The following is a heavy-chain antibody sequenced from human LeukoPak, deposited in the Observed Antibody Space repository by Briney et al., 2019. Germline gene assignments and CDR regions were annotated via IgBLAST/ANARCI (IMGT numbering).Heavy chain of an antibody. J-gene: IGHJ3*02. Sequence: GGSLRLSCAASGFTFSSYGMSWVRQAPGKGLEWVSAISGSGGSTYYADSVKGRFTISRDNSKNTLYLQMNSLRAEDTAVYYCAKRMNYYGSGRDAFDIWGQGTMVTVSS. CDR3: AKRMNYYGSGRDAFDI. V-gene: IGHV3-23*01. CDR2: ISGSGGST. CDR1: GFTFSSYG. D-gene: IGHD3-10*01.